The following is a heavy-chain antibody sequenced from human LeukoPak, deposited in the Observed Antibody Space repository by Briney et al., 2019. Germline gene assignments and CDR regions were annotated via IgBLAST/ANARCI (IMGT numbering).Heavy chain of an antibody. V-gene: IGHV3-21*01. J-gene: IGHJ4*02. CDR3: ARADTAAGTCYFDY. D-gene: IGHD6-13*01. CDR2: ISSSSSYI. Sequence: PGGSLRLSCAASGFTFSSYSMNWVRQAPGKGLEWVSSISSSSSYIYYADSVKGRFTISRDNAKNSLYLQMNSLRAEDSAVYYCARADTAAGTCYFDYWGQGTLVTVSS. CDR1: GFTFSSYS.